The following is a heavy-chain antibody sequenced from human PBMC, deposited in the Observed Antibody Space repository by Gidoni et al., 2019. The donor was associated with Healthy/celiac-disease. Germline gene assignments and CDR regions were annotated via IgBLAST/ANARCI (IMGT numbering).Heavy chain of an antibody. J-gene: IGHJ6*02. CDR2: IKQDGSEK. D-gene: IGHD4-17*01. V-gene: IGHV3-7*01. CDR1: GFTFSSYW. CDR3: ARDLANPSTALTPRLYYYYGMDV. Sequence: EVQLVESGGGLVQPGGSLRLSCAASGFTFSSYWMSWVRQAPGKGLEWVANIKQDGSEKYYVDSVKGRFTISRDNAKNSLYLQMNSLRAEDTAVYYCARDLANPSTALTPRLYYYYGMDVWGQGTTVTVSS.